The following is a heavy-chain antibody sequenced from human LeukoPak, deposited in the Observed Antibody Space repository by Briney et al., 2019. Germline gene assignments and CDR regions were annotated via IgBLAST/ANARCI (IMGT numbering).Heavy chain of an antibody. CDR2: ISGSGGST. Sequence: GGSLRLSCAASGFTFSSYAMSWVRQAPGKGLEWVSAISGSGGSTYYADSVKGRFTISRDNSKNTLYLQMNGLRAEDTAVYYCAKDQYYYDSSGYSGGFDYWGQGTLVTVSS. CDR3: AKDQYYYDSSGYSGGFDY. D-gene: IGHD3-22*01. J-gene: IGHJ4*02. V-gene: IGHV3-23*01. CDR1: GFTFSSYA.